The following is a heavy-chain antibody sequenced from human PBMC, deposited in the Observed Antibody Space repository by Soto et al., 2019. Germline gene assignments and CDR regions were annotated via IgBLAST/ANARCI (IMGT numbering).Heavy chain of an antibody. CDR1: GYSFSSYW. Sequence: GESLKISCKSSGYSFSSYWIAWVRLVPGKGLEWMGSIYPDDSDTKYSPSFQGQVTISADKSISAAYLQWSSLKASDTAIYYCARNSLTGYYNYYYSMDVWGQGTTVTVSS. CDR3: ARNSLTGYYNYYYSMDV. CDR2: IYPDDSDT. V-gene: IGHV5-51*01. J-gene: IGHJ6*02. D-gene: IGHD3-9*01.